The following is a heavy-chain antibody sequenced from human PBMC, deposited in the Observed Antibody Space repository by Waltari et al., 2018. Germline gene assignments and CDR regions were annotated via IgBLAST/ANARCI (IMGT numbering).Heavy chain of an antibody. D-gene: IGHD5-12*01. V-gene: IGHV4-61*02. Sequence: QVQLQESGPGLVKPSQTLSLTCTVSGCSISHGRYYWSWIRQPAGKGLEWIGRIYTSGSTNYNPSLKSRVTISVDTSKNQFSLKLSSVTAADTAVYYCARDVAIALDYWGQGTLVTVSS. J-gene: IGHJ4*02. CDR2: IYTSGST. CDR1: GCSISHGRYY. CDR3: ARDVAIALDY.